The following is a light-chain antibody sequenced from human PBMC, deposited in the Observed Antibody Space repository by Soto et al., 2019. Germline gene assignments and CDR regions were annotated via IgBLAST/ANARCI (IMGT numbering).Light chain of an antibody. Sequence: EIVMTQSPATLSVSPGERATLSCRASQSVSSNLAWHQQKPGQAPRLLIYGASTRATGIPARFSGSGSGTEFTLTISSLQSEDFAVYSCQHYNNWPALYTFGQGNKLEIK. V-gene: IGKV3-15*01. CDR3: QHYNNWPALYT. CDR1: QSVSSN. J-gene: IGKJ2*01. CDR2: GAS.